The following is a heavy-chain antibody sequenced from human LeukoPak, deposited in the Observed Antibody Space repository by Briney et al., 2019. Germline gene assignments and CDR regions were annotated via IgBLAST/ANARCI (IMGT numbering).Heavy chain of an antibody. CDR2: IYNSGST. D-gene: IGHD2-2*01. J-gene: IGHJ3*02. V-gene: IGHV4-59*08. CDR3: ATSSTSDFDAFDM. Sequence: SETLSLTCAVYGGSFSGYYWSWIRQPPRQGLEWIGYIYNSGSTNYSPSLKSRVTISVDTSMNQFSLKLSSVTAADTAVYYCATSSTSDFDAFDMWGQGTMVTVSS. CDR1: GGSFSGYY.